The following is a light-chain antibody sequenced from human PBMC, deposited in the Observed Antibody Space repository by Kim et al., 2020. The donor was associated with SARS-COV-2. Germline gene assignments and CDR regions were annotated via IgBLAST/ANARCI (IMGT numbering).Light chain of an antibody. CDR1: SSDVGGYNY. J-gene: IGLJ2*01. CDR3: CSYAGSYTRV. V-gene: IGLV2-11*01. Sequence: GQSVTISCTGTSSDVGGYNYVSWYQHHPGKAPKLMIYDVSKRPSGVPDRFSDSKSDNTASLTISGLQAADEADYYCCSYAGSYTRVFGGGTQLTVL. CDR2: DVS.